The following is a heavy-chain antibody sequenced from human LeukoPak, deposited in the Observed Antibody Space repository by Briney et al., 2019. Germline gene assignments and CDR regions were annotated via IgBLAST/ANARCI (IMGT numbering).Heavy chain of an antibody. J-gene: IGHJ6*02. V-gene: IGHV1-46*01. CDR2: INPSGGST. CDR3: ARDHCSSTSCYFSYYYYGMDV. D-gene: IGHD2-2*01. CDR1: GYTFTSYY. Sequence: ASVKVSCKASGYTFTSYYMHWVRQAPGQGLEWMGIINPSGGSTSYAQKFQGRVTMTTDTSTSTAYMELRSMRSDDTAVYYCARDHCSSTSCYFSYYYYGMDVWGQGTTVTVSS.